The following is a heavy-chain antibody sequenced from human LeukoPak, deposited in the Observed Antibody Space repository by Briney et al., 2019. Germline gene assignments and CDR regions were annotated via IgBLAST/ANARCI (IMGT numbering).Heavy chain of an antibody. V-gene: IGHV3-9*01. J-gene: IGHJ2*01. D-gene: IGHD3-22*01. CDR3: AKDRAMIVTTALFDL. Sequence: GGSLRLSCAASGFTFDDYAMHWVRQATGKGLEWVSGISWNSGSIGYADSVKGRFTISRDNAKNSLYLQMNSLRAEDTALYYCAKDRAMIVTTALFDLWGRGTLVTVSS. CDR2: ISWNSGSI. CDR1: GFTFDDYA.